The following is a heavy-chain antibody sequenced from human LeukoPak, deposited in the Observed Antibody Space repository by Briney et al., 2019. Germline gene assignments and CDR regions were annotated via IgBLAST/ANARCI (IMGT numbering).Heavy chain of an antibody. CDR3: ARDLEGYCSSTSCYTGGFDY. V-gene: IGHV3-21*01. Sequence: GRSLRLSCAASGFTFSSYSMNWVRQAPGKGLEWVSSISSSSSYIYYADSVKGRFTISRDNAKNSLYLQMNSLRAEDTAVYYCARDLEGYCSSTSCYTGGFDYWGQGTLVTVSS. D-gene: IGHD2-2*02. CDR2: ISSSSSYI. CDR1: GFTFSSYS. J-gene: IGHJ4*02.